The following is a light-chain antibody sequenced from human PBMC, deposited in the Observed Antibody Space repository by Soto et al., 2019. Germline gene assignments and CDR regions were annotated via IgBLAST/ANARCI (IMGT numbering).Light chain of an antibody. V-gene: IGLV2-11*01. CDR1: SSDVGGYNY. CDR2: DVS. CDR3: CSYGGSFYV. J-gene: IGLJ1*01. Sequence: QSALTQPRSVSGSPGQSVTLSCTGTSSDVGGYNYVSWYQQHPGKAPKLMIYDVSERPSGVPDRFSGSKSGNTASLTISGLQAEDEADYYCCSYGGSFYVFGTGTKVTVL.